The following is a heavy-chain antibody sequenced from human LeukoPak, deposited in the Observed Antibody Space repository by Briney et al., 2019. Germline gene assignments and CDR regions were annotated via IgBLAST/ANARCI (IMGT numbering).Heavy chain of an antibody. CDR2: IIPIFGTA. Sequence: GASVKVSCKASGGTFSSYAISWVRQAPGQGLEWMGRIIPIFGTANYAQKFQGRVTITTDESTSTAPMELSSLRSEATAVYSCAESPQQLVKWGQGTLVTVSS. CDR1: GGTFSSYA. CDR3: AESPQQLVK. V-gene: IGHV1-69*05. J-gene: IGHJ4*02. D-gene: IGHD6-13*01.